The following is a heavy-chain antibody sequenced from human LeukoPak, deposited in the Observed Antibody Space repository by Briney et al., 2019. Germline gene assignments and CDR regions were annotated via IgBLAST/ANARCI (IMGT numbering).Heavy chain of an antibody. CDR2: ISGSGGST. J-gene: IGHJ4*02. V-gene: IGHV3-23*01. Sequence: GGSLRLSCAASGFTFSSYAMSWVRQAPGKGLEWVSAISGSGGSTYYADSVKDRFTISRDNSKNTLYLQMNSLRAEDTAVYYCAKGVEMATITVGDYFDYWGQGTLVTVSS. CDR3: AKGVEMATITVGDYFDY. CDR1: GFTFSSYA. D-gene: IGHD5-24*01.